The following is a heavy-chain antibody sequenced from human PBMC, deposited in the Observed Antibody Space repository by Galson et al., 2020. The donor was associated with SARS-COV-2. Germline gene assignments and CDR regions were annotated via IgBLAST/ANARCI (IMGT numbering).Heavy chain of an antibody. CDR3: ARDGSGNYDHFDY. J-gene: IGHJ4*02. D-gene: IGHD4-4*01. CDR1: GFSFSDYY. Sequence: GGSLRLSCATSGFSFSDYYISWIRQAPGKGLAWVSYISSDGGTGSSIYYADSVKGRFTISRDNAKNSLYLQMSSRRAEDTAVYYCARDGSGNYDHFDYWGQGALVTVSS. V-gene: IGHV3-11*01. CDR2: ISSDGGTGSSI.